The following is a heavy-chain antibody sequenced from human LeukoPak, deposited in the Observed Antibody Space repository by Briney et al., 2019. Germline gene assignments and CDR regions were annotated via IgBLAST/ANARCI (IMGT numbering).Heavy chain of an antibody. CDR3: AKHSVGATVGWDAFDI. J-gene: IGHJ3*02. V-gene: IGHV3-23*01. D-gene: IGHD1-26*01. CDR2: TTGSGITT. Sequence: PGGSLRLSCTASGFPFSDYAMSWVRQAPGEGLEWVSVTTGSGITTYYADSVKGRFTISRDNSKNTLSLQMDSLRGEDTGVYYCAKHSVGATVGWDAFDIWGQGTLVTVSS. CDR1: GFPFSDYA.